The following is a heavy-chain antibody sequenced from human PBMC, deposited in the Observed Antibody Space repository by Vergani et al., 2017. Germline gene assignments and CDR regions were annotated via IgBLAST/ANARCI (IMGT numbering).Heavy chain of an antibody. V-gene: IGHV4-61*02. CDR2: IYTSGST. Sequence: QVQLQESGPGLVKPSQTLSLTCTVSGGSISSGSYYWSWIRQPAGKGLEWIGRIYTSGSTNYNPSLKSRVTISVDTSKNQFSLKLSSVTAADTAVYYCARGGIKGMRYWGQGTLVTVSS. CDR3: ARGGIKGMRY. J-gene: IGHJ4*02. D-gene: IGHD3-10*01. CDR1: GGSISSGSYY.